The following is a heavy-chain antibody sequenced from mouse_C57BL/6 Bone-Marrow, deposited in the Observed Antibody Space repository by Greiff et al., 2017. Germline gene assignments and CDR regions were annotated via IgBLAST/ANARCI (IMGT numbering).Heavy chain of an antibody. D-gene: IGHD2-3*01. V-gene: IGHV1-59*01. Sequence: VQLQQPGAELVRPGTSVKLSCKASGYTFTSCWMHWVKQRPGQGLEWIGVIDPSDSYTNYNQKFKGKATLTVDTSSSTAYMQLSSLTSEDSAVYYCARYGYYELYAMDYWGQGTSVTVSS. J-gene: IGHJ4*01. CDR2: IDPSDSYT. CDR3: ARYGYYELYAMDY. CDR1: GYTFTSCW.